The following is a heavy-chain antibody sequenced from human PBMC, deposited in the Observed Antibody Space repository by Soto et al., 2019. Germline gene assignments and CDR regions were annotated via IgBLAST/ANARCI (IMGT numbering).Heavy chain of an antibody. CDR2: IYHAGSV. CDR3: ARTFDYYGMDV. Sequence: SETLSLTCTVTGGSMTSGDQYWTWIRHRPGEGLEWIGSIYHAGSVYYNPSLNSRVAVSLDTSKNHFSLKLTSVTAADTAVYYCARTFDYYGMDVWDQGTTVTVSS. J-gene: IGHJ6*02. CDR1: GGSMTSGDQY. V-gene: IGHV4-39*02.